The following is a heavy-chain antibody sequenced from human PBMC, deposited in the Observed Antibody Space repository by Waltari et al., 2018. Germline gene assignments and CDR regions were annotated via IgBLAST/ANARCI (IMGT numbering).Heavy chain of an antibody. Sequence: EVQLLESGGGLVQPGGSLRLSCAASAFTFSSYAMSWVRQAPGKGLEWVSVIYSGGSTYYADSVKGRFTISRDNSKNTLYLQMNSLRAEDTAVYYCAKDRRYCSGGSCSFLDAFDIWGQGTMVTVSS. CDR1: AFTFSSYA. CDR3: AKDRRYCSGGSCSFLDAFDI. CDR2: IYSGGST. D-gene: IGHD2-15*01. V-gene: IGHV3-23*03. J-gene: IGHJ3*02.